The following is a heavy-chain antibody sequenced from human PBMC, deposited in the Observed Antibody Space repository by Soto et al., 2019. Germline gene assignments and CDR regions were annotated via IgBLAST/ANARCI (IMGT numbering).Heavy chain of an antibody. CDR1: AYTVTSYA. CDR2: ISAYNGNT. J-gene: IGHJ4*02. V-gene: IGHV1-18*01. D-gene: IGHD3-22*01. CDR3: AREGNYDSGAYYSPHFDY. Sequence: ASGKISFKSSAYTVTSYATIWVRQAPGQGLEWMGWISAYNGNTDYAQRLQGRVTMTTDTSTSTAYMELRSLRSDDTAVYYCAREGNYDSGAYYSPHFDYWGQGTPVTVSS.